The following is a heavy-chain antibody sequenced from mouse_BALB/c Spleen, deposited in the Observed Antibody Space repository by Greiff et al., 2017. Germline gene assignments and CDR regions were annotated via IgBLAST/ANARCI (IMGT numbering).Heavy chain of an antibody. CDR3: AREDIDY. J-gene: IGHJ2*01. CDR2: ISSGGGST. CDR1: GFAFSSYD. V-gene: IGHV5-12-1*01. Sequence: EVKVEESGGGLVKPGGSLKLSCAASGFAFSSYDMSWVRQTPEKRLEWVAYISSGGGSTYYPDTVKGRFTISRDNAKNTLYLQMSSLKSEDTAMYYCAREDIDYWGQGTTLTVSS.